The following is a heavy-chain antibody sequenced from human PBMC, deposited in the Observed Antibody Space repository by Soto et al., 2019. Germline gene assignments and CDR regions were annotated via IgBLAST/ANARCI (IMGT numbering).Heavy chain of an antibody. CDR1: GFTFSSYW. CDR2: IKQDGSEK. J-gene: IGHJ6*02. D-gene: IGHD3-3*01. V-gene: IGHV3-7*01. CDR3: ARDRYSYYDFWSSSLPYYYYSMDA. Sequence: EVQLVESGGGLVQPGGSLRLSCAASGFTFSSYWMSWVRQAPGKGLEWVANIKQDGSEKYYVDSVKGRFTISRDNAKNSLYLQMNSLRAEDTAVYYCARDRYSYYDFWSSSLPYYYYSMDAWGQGTTVTVSS.